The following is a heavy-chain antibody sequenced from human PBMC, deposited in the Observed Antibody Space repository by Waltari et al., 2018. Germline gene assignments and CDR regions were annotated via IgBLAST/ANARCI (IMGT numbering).Heavy chain of an antibody. Sequence: QVQLVQSGAEVKKPRASVKVSCKASGYPFTGNYIHWVRQAPGQGLEWMGRINPKSGGTNYAEKFQGRVTMTRDTSISTAYMELRRLRSDDTAVYYCARGDGYTDNWLDPWGQGTLVTVSS. D-gene: IGHD5-12*01. CDR2: INPKSGGT. CDR3: ARGDGYTDNWLDP. V-gene: IGHV1-2*06. CDR1: GYPFTGNY. J-gene: IGHJ5*02.